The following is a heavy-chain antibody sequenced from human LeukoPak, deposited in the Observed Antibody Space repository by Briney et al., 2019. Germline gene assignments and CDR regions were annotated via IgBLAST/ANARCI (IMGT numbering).Heavy chain of an antibody. CDR1: GGSISSYY. CDR3: ARHNYGSGSFYHD. Sequence: PPKTLSLTCTVSGGSISSYYWSWIRQPPGKGLEWIGYIYYGGSTNYNPSLKSRVTISVDTSKNQFSLKLSSVTAADTAVYYCARHNYGSGSFYHDWGQGTLVTVSS. J-gene: IGHJ4*02. D-gene: IGHD3-10*01. CDR2: IYYGGST. V-gene: IGHV4-59*08.